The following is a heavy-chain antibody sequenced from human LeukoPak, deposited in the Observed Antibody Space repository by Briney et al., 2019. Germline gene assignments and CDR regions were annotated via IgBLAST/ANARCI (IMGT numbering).Heavy chain of an antibody. D-gene: IGHD6-13*01. CDR2: IYHSGST. J-gene: IGHJ6*03. CDR1: GGSISSGGYY. CDR3: ARRGSSSWYDYYYYMDV. Sequence: PSETLSLTCTVSGGSISSGGYYWSWIRQPPGKGLEWIGYIYHSGSTYYNPSLKSRVTISVDTSKNQFSLKLSSVTAADTAVYYCARRGSSSWYDYYYYMDVWGKGTTVTVSS. V-gene: IGHV4-30-2*01.